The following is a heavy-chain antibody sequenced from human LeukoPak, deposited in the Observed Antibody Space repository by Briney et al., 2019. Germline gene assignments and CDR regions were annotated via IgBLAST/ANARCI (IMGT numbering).Heavy chain of an antibody. CDR3: ARRHLIGNGYFDH. Sequence: ASVKVSCKASGYTFTSYDINWVRQATGQGLEWMGWMNPNSGNTGYAQIVQDRVTMTTDTSTNTAYLELRSLRSDDTAVYYCARRHLIGNGYFDHWGQGTLVTVSS. CDR2: MNPNSGNT. V-gene: IGHV1-8*01. J-gene: IGHJ4*02. D-gene: IGHD4-23*01. CDR1: GYTFTSYD.